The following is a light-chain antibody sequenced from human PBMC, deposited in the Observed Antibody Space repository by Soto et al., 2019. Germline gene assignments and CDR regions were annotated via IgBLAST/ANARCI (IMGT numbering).Light chain of an antibody. J-gene: IGKJ2*01. CDR2: GAS. Sequence: EIVLTQSPGTLSLSPGERATLSCRASQSVSSSYLAWYQQKPGQAPRHLIYGASSRATGIPDRFSGSGSGTDFTLTISRLEPEDFAVYYCQQYGSSLMHTFGQGTKLEIK. V-gene: IGKV3-20*01. CDR3: QQYGSSLMHT. CDR1: QSVSSSY.